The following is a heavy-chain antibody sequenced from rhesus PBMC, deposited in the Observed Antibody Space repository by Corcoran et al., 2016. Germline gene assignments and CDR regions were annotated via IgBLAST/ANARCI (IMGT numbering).Heavy chain of an antibody. D-gene: IGHD6-31*01. CDR3: ARDLWRLGGFFDY. CDR1: GYTFTSYY. J-gene: IGHJ4*01. V-gene: IGHV1-200*01. Sequence: QVQLVQSRAEVKKPGTSVKLSCKASGYTFTSYYINWVRQAPGQVLEWMGGINPSKGNKGYAQKCQCTVTMTSDTSTSTAYMELNSLRSEYTAVYYCARDLWRLGGFFDYWGQGVLVTVSS. CDR2: INPSKGNK.